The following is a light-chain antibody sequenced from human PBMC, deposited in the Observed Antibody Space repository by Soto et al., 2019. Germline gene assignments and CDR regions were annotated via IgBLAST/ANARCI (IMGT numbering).Light chain of an antibody. CDR2: GAS. J-gene: IGKJ5*01. CDR3: QQTYMTPIT. V-gene: IGKV1-33*01. Sequence: DIQMTQSTSSLSASVGDRVTITCQASQDINNYLNWYQQKPGKAPKLLIYGASHLETGVPSSFSGSGSGTDFTFTISSLQPEDFATYYCQQTYMTPITFGQGTRLEIK. CDR1: QDINNY.